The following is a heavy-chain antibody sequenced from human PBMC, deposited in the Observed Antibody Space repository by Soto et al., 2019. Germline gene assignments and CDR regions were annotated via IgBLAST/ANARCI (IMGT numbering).Heavy chain of an antibody. Sequence: PGGSLRLSCAASGFTFSSYAMHWVRQAPGKGLEYVSAISSNGGSTYYADSVKGRFTISRDNSKNTLYLQMGSLRAEDMAVYYCARGITIFGVVPLLYGMDVLRQGTTVTVSS. V-gene: IGHV3-64*02. CDR1: GFTFSSYA. J-gene: IGHJ6*02. CDR2: ISSNGGST. CDR3: ARGITIFGVVPLLYGMDV. D-gene: IGHD3-3*01.